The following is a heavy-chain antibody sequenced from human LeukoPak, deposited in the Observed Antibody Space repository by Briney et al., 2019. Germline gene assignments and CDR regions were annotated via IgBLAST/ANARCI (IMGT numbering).Heavy chain of an antibody. CDR2: IFYSGST. Sequence: SGTLSLTCAVSGGSISTYNWWSWVRQPPGQGLEWIGEIFYSGSTNYNPSLKSRVTLSLDKSKNQFSLQLSSVTAADTAMYYCAKTHSHFPPYFDYWGQGTLVIVSS. CDR1: GGSISTYNW. V-gene: IGHV4-4*02. D-gene: IGHD4-11*01. CDR3: AKTHSHFPPYFDY. J-gene: IGHJ4*02.